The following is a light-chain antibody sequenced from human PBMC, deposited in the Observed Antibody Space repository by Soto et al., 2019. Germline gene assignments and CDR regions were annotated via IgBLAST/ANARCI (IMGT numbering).Light chain of an antibody. CDR1: ETIARY. V-gene: IGKV1-39*01. J-gene: IGKJ1*01. CDR3: PQTYNPPLT. CDR2: AAS. Sequence: DIQLTQSPYSLSASVGDRVTITCRSSETIARYLKWYQQKPGKAHNLLIYAASTLKSGFPSRFSGTGSGTDFTLTISRLQPEEFSTYYCPQTYNPPLTVGQGTKV.